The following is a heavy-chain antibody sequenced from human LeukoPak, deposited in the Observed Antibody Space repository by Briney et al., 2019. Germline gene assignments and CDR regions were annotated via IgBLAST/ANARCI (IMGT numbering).Heavy chain of an antibody. D-gene: IGHD2/OR15-2a*01. Sequence: WEYLKISWKGSGYSFTSYWIGWVRQMPGKGLGWMGIIYPGDSDTRYSPSFQGQVTISADKSISTAYLHWSSLKASDTAMYYCARPGASFYYFDYRGQGTLVTVSS. CDR1: GYSFTSYW. CDR3: ARPGASFYYFDY. CDR2: IYPGDSDT. V-gene: IGHV5-51*01. J-gene: IGHJ4*02.